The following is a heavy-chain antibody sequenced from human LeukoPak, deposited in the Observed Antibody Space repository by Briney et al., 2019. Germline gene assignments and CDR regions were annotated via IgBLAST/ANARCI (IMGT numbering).Heavy chain of an antibody. D-gene: IGHD4-17*01. CDR3: AKDAGVYGDLPYFDS. CDR1: GFTFSSCG. CDR2: ISFDEDNK. J-gene: IGHJ4*02. Sequence: GGSLRLSCTASGFTFSSCGMHWVRQAPGKGLERVAVISFDEDNKYYADSVKGRFTISRDNSKNTLYLQMNSLRPEDTAVYYCAKDAGVYGDLPYFDSWGQGTLVTVSS. V-gene: IGHV3-30*18.